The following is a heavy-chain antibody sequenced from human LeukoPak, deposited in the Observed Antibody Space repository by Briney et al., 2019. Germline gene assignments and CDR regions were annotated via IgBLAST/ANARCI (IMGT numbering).Heavy chain of an antibody. Sequence: PGGSLRLSCAASGFTFSSYAMSWVRQAPGKGLEWVSAISGSGGSTYYADSVKGRFTISRDNSKNTLYLQMNSLRAEDTAVYYCAKDPYGAHSYNWFDPWGQGTLVTVSS. CDR3: AKDPYGAHSYNWFDP. D-gene: IGHD4-17*01. J-gene: IGHJ5*02. V-gene: IGHV3-23*01. CDR2: ISGSGGST. CDR1: GFTFSSYA.